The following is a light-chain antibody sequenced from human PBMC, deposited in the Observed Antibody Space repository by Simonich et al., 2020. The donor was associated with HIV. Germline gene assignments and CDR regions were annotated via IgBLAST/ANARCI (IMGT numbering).Light chain of an antibody. CDR3: SSYTSSSTWV. Sequence: QSALTQPASVSGSPGQSITISCTGTSGDFGGYNFVSWYQKHPGEAPKLMIYDVDKRPSGISNRFSGSTSGNTASLTISGLQAEDEGDYYCSSYTSSSTWVFGGGTKLTVL. CDR2: DVD. V-gene: IGLV2-14*01. CDR1: SGDFGGYNF. J-gene: IGLJ3*02.